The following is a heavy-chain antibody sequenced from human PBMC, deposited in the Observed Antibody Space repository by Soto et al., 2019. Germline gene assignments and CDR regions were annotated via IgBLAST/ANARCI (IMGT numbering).Heavy chain of an antibody. CDR3: VRSKAGYSYGTPFDY. CDR2: ISWNSGNI. J-gene: IGHJ4*02. V-gene: IGHV3-9*01. Sequence: GRSLRLSSEASGFTFHDYRMNLFRQVLGKGLEWVSSISWNSGNIGYADSVKGRFTTSRDNAENSLYLQMNSLRPEDTALYYCVRSKAGYSYGTPFDYWGQGT. D-gene: IGHD5-18*01. CDR1: GFTFHDYR.